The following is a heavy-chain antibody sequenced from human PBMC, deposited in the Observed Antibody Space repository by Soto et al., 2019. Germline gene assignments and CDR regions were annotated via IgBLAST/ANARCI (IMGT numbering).Heavy chain of an antibody. Sequence: PSETLSLTCAVYGGSFSGYYWSWIRQPPGKGLEWIGEINHSGSTNYNPSLKSRVTISVDTSKNQFSLKLSSVTAADTAVYYCAGPPRGYLTGENYYYYGMDVWGKGTTVTVSS. CDR1: GGSFSGYY. CDR3: AGPPRGYLTGENYYYYGMDV. V-gene: IGHV4-34*01. J-gene: IGHJ6*04. D-gene: IGHD5-12*01. CDR2: INHSGST.